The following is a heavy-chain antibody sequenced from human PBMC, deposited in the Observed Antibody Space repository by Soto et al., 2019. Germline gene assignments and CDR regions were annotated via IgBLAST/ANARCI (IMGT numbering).Heavy chain of an antibody. CDR1: GFTFSSYA. Sequence: GGSLRLSCAASGFTFSSYAMSWVRQAPGKGLEWVSTFTNYGATYYADSVKGRFTISRDNSKNTLYLQMNSLRAEDTAVYYCAREFASGSPNYHYWGLAPLVTVSS. CDR3: AREFASGSPNYHY. CDR2: FTNYGAT. D-gene: IGHD3-10*01. J-gene: IGHJ4*02. V-gene: IGHV3-23*01.